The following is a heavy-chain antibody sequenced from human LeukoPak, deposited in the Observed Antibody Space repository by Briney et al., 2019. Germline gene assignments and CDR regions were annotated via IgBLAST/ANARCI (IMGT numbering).Heavy chain of an antibody. D-gene: IGHD3-16*01. CDR3: ARDDALGDNALDI. J-gene: IGHJ3*02. V-gene: IGHV3-33*01. Sequence: TGGSLRLSCAASGFTLSSYGMHWVRQAPGKGLEWVAVILNDGSQEKYADSVKGRFTISRDNSKNTLFLQMNSLRAEDTAVYYCARDDALGDNALDIWGQGTMVTVSS. CDR1: GFTLSSYG. CDR2: ILNDGSQE.